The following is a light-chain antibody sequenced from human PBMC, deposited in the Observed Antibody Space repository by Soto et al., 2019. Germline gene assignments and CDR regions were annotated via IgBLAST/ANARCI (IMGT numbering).Light chain of an antibody. CDR1: SSDVGSYNL. J-gene: IGLJ2*01. V-gene: IGLV2-23*01. Sequence: QSVLTQPASVSGSPGQSITISCTGTSSDVGSYNLVSWYQQHPGKAPKLMIYEGSKRPSGVSNRFSGSKSVNTASLTISWLQAEDEADYYCCSYAGSSTVVFGGWTKLTVL. CDR3: CSYAGSSTVV. CDR2: EGS.